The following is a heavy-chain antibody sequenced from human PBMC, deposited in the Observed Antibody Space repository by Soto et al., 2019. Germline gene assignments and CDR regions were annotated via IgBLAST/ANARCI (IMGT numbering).Heavy chain of an antibody. J-gene: IGHJ5*02. V-gene: IGHV4-39*01. Sequence: TSENLSLTGTASVASVSSSSYYWGFIRHPPGKGLECIGSLYHSWSTYYNPSLKSRVTIYVDTPKNQFSLKLNPVTASDTAVYYCVSGLGWFDPWGQGSLVTVSS. CDR1: VASVSSSSYY. CDR2: LYHSWST. CDR3: VSGLGWFDP.